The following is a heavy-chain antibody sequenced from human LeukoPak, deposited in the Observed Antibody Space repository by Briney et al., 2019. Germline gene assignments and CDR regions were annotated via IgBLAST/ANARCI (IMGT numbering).Heavy chain of an antibody. CDR1: GGTFSSYA. Sequence: GSSVKVSCKASGGTFSSYAISWVRQAPGQGLEWMGGITPIFGTANYAQKFQGRVTITTDESTSTAYMELSSLRSEDTAVYYCARDRRRIGSTSLNYMDVWGKGTTVTVSS. CDR3: ARDRRRIGSTSLNYMDV. J-gene: IGHJ6*03. CDR2: ITPIFGTA. V-gene: IGHV1-69*05. D-gene: IGHD2-2*01.